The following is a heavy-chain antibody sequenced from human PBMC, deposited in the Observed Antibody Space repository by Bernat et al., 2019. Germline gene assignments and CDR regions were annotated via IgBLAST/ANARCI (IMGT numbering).Heavy chain of an antibody. CDR3: ARNLYYDSSGYFDY. V-gene: IGHV4-39*01. CDR2: IYYSGST. Sequence: QLQLQESGPGLVKPSETLSLTCTVSGGSISSSSYYWGWIRQPPGKGLEWIGSIYYSGSTYYNPSLKSRVTISVDTSKNQFSLKLSSVTAADTAVCYCARNLYYDSSGYFDYWGQGTLVTVSS. J-gene: IGHJ4*02. D-gene: IGHD3-22*01. CDR1: GGSISSSSYY.